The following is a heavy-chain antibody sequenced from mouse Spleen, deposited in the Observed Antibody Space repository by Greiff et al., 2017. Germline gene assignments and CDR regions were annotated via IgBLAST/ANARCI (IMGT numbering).Heavy chain of an antibody. CDR2: IYPGDGDT. Sequence: QVQLQQSGPELVKPGASVKISCKASGYAFSSSWMNWVKQRPGKGLEWIGRIYPGDGDTNYNGKFKGKATLTADKSSSTAYMQLSSLTSEDSAVYFCARSFSMITTVMDYWGQGTSVTVSS. V-gene: IGHV1-82*01. D-gene: IGHD2-4*01. J-gene: IGHJ4*01. CDR1: GYAFSSSW. CDR3: ARSFSMITTVMDY.